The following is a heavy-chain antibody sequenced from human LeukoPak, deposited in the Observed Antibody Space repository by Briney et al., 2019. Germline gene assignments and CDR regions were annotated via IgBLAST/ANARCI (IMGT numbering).Heavy chain of an antibody. V-gene: IGHV3-30*03. CDR3: ATADCSGGSCYAFGY. CDR1: GFTFSSYG. Sequence: GGSLRLSCAASGFTFSSYGMHWVRQAPGKGLEWVAVISYDGSNKYYADSVKGRFTISRDNSKNTLYLQMNSLRAEDTAVYYCATADCSGGSCYAFGYWGQGTLVTVSS. J-gene: IGHJ4*02. D-gene: IGHD2-15*01. CDR2: ISYDGSNK.